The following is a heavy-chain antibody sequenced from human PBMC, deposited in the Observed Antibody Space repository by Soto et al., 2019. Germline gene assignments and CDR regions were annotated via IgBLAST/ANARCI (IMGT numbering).Heavy chain of an antibody. CDR2: INAGNGNT. D-gene: IGHD4-17*01. J-gene: IGHJ6*02. CDR3: ARWMTTVTTSYDYYGMDV. V-gene: IGHV1-3*05. Sequence: QVQLVQSGAEEKKPGASVKVSCKASGYTFTSYAMHWVRQAPGQRLEWMGWINAGNGNTKSSQKFQGRVTITRDTSASTAYMELRSLRSKDTAVYYCARWMTTVTTSYDYYGMDVWGQGTTVTVSS. CDR1: GYTFTSYA.